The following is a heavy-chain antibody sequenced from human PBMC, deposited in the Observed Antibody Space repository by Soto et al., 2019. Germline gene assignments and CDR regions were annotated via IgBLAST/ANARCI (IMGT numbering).Heavy chain of an antibody. CDR2: VYHSGST. J-gene: IGHJ4*02. D-gene: IGHD6-13*01. CDR1: GGSISSSNW. CDR3: ARAAMGGSSWPFDY. Sequence: QVELQESGPGLVKPSGTLSLTCAVSGGSISSSNWWSWVRQPPGKGLEWIGEVYHSGSTNYNPSLKSRVTKSVDKSKTQFSLKMSSVTAAYTAVYYCARAAMGGSSWPFDYWGQGTLVTVSS. V-gene: IGHV4-4*02.